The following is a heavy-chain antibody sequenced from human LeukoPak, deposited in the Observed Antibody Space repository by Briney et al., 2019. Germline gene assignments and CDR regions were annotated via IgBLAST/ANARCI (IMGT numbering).Heavy chain of an antibody. V-gene: IGHV1-2*02. CDR3: ARDDGGNTGYENFDY. CDR2: VNPNSGGT. J-gene: IGHJ4*02. D-gene: IGHD5-12*01. CDR1: GYTFTTYY. Sequence: GASVKVSCKASGYTFTTYYMHWVRQAPGQGLEWMGWVNPNSGGTNYAQKFQGRVTMTRDTSISTAYMELSRMRIDDTAVYYCARDDGGNTGYENFDYWGQGTLVTVSS.